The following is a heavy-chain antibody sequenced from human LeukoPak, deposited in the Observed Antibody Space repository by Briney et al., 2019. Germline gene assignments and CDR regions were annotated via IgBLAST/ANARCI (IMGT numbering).Heavy chain of an antibody. D-gene: IGHD3-22*01. CDR2: ISVYNGNT. CDR3: ARDRGYFDSSGYSPDF. V-gene: IGHV1-18*01. J-gene: IGHJ4*02. CDR1: GYTSTVYS. Sequence: ASVKVSCKASGYTSTVYSTRWVRQAPGQGLERMGWISVYNGNTNYAQKLQGRVTMTTDTFTSTAYMELRSLRSDDTAVYYCARDRGYFDSSGYSPDFWGQGTLVTVSS.